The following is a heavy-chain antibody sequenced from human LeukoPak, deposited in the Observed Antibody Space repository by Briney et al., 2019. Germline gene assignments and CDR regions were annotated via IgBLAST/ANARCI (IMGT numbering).Heavy chain of an antibody. CDR3: ARSTSKGETGGLDY. D-gene: IGHD3-16*01. J-gene: IGHJ4*02. Sequence: GGSLRLSCAASGFTFSSYSMNWVRQAPGKGLEWVSSISSSRSYIYYAHSVKDRFTISSDNAKNSLYLQMTSLRAEDTAVYYCARSTSKGETGGLDYWGQGTLVTVSS. CDR2: ISSSRSYI. CDR1: GFTFSSYS. V-gene: IGHV3-21*01.